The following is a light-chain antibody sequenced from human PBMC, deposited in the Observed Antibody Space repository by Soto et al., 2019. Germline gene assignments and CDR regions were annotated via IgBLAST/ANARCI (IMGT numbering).Light chain of an antibody. Sequence: QSVLTQPPSASGSPGQSVTISCTGASSDVGAYAYVSWYQQHPGKAPKLMIYEVSKRPSGVPDRFSGSKSGNMASLTVSGLQAEDEAEYYCSSYAGSNNVVFGGGTKLT. CDR3: SSYAGSNNVV. CDR1: SSDVGAYAY. J-gene: IGLJ2*01. V-gene: IGLV2-8*01. CDR2: EVS.